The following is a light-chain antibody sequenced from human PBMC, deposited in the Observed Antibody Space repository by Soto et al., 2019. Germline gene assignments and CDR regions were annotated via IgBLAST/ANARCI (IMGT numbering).Light chain of an antibody. J-gene: IGLJ2*01. V-gene: IGLV2-14*01. CDR2: EVS. CDR1: SSDIGGYNY. Sequence: QSVLTQPASVSGSPAQSITISCTGTSSDIGGYNYVSWYQQHPGKAPKLMIYEVSHRPSGVSNRFSGSKSGNTASLTISGLQTEDEADYYCSSYTSGSTSVIFGGGTKLTVL. CDR3: SSYTSGSTSVI.